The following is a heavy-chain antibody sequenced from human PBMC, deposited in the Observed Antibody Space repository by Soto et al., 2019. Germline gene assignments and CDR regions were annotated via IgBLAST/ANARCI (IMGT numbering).Heavy chain of an antibody. V-gene: IGHV4-4*02. CDR3: ARSRWSGYRFDY. J-gene: IGHJ4*02. CDR1: GDSINNTYW. Sequence: PSETLSLTCFVSGDSINNTYWWSWVRQAPAKGLEWIGDIYHSGGRNYKPSLRSRITLSVDTSKNQFSLKLSSVTAADTAVYYCARSRWSGYRFDYWGQGTLVTVSS. CDR2: IYHSGGR. D-gene: IGHD3-3*01.